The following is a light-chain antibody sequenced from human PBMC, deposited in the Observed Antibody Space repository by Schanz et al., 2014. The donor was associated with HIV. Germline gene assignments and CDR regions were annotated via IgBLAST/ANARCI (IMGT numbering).Light chain of an antibody. CDR1: QSISNW. CDR3: QQYAVSSWT. CDR2: QAS. V-gene: IGKV1-5*03. J-gene: IGKJ1*01. Sequence: DIQLIQIPSTLSASVGDRVTITCRASQSISNWLAWYQQKPGQAPKLLISQASRLESGVPARFSGSGSGTEFTLTISSLQPDDFATYYCQQYAVSSWTFGLGTRVESK.